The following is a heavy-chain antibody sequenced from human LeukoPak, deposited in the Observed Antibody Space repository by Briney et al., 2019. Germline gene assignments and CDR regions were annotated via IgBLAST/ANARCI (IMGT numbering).Heavy chain of an antibody. J-gene: IGHJ4*02. Sequence: SVKVSCKASGGTFSSYAISWVRQAPGQGLEWMGGIVPIFGTANYAQKFQGRVTITADESTSTAYMELISLRSEDTAVYYCARDRGGYSSPYYFDYWGQGTLVTVSS. V-gene: IGHV1-69*13. CDR2: IVPIFGTA. D-gene: IGHD5-18*01. CDR1: GGTFSSYA. CDR3: ARDRGGYSSPYYFDY.